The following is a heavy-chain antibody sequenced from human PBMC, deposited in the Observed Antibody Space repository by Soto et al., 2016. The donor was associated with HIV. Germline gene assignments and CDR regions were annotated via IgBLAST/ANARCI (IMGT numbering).Heavy chain of an antibody. CDR3: VRDLMTGYSTRPTNDY. CDR2: INNDGSST. J-gene: IGHJ4*02. D-gene: IGHD2-8*01. Sequence: EVQLVESGGGRVEPGKSLRLSCAASGFTFRTSWMHWVRQSPGKGLMWVSHINNDGSSTNYAESVKGRFTVSRDNAKNTLYLQMNSLGVADTVVYYCVRDLMTGYSTRPTNDYWGQGTLVTVSS. V-gene: IGHV3-74*01. CDR1: GFTFRTSW.